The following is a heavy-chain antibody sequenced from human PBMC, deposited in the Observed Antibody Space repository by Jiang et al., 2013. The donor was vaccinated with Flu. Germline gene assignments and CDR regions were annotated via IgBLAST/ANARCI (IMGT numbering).Heavy chain of an antibody. CDR3: ARELDYGDLTYYGMDV. CDR1: GGSFSTHA. Sequence: GAEVKKPGSSVKVSCKTSGGSFSTHAFSWVRQAPGQGLEWMGRIMPILGVTNYAQKFQGRVTINADTSTNIAYMKLSGLRSEDTAVYYCARELDYGDLTYYGMDVWGQGTTVTVS. V-gene: IGHV1-69*04. CDR2: IMPILGVT. D-gene: IGHD4-17*01. J-gene: IGHJ6*02.